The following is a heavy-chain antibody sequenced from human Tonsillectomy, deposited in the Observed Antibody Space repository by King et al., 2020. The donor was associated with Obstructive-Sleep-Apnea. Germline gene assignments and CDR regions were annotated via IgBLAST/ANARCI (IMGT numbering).Heavy chain of an antibody. Sequence: VQLVESGGGLVQPGRSLRLSCSASGFTFDEYVMHWVRQAPGRGLECVSGISWNSGNIGYADSVKGQFTFSRDNAKNSLYLQMNSLRAEDTALYYCTKEAAMVRGVIITAPSGYFDYWGQGTLVTVSS. CDR3: TKEAAMVRGVIITAPSGYFDY. V-gene: IGHV3-9*01. CDR2: ISWNSGNI. D-gene: IGHD3-10*01. J-gene: IGHJ4*02. CDR1: GFTFDEYV.